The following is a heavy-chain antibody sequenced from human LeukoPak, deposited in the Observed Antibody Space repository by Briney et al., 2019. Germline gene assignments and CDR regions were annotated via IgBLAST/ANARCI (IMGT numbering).Heavy chain of an antibody. J-gene: IGHJ4*02. CDR1: GFTFSSYG. D-gene: IGHD3-22*01. CDR2: ISYDGSNK. V-gene: IGHV3-30*03. Sequence: PGGSLRLSCAASGFTFSSYGMHWVRQAPGKGLEWVAVISYDGSNKYYADSVKGRFTISRDNAKNSLYLQMNSLRAEDTAVYYCARGGITMIVYWGQGTLVTVSS. CDR3: ARGGITMIVY.